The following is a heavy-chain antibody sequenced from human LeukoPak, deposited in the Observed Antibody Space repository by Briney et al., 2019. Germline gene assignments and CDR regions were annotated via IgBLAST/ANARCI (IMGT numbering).Heavy chain of an antibody. J-gene: IGHJ4*02. CDR1: GFSVSTFG. D-gene: IGHD6-19*01. CDR3: AQGKLSGWYPY. Sequence: GGSLRLSCAVSGFSVSTFGMSWVRQAPGKGLEWVSAISVDGETTWYADSVRGRFFISRDNSRNTLYLQLSSLRAEDTAVYCCAQGKLSGWYPYWGQGSLVSVSS. V-gene: IGHV3-23*01. CDR2: ISVDGETT.